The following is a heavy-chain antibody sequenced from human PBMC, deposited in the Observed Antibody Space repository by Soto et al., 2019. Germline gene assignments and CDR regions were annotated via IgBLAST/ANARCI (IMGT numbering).Heavy chain of an antibody. CDR3: ARKYSGYDLAYFDY. CDR2: ISSSSSYI. Sequence: EVQLVESGGGLVKPGGSLRLSCAASGFIFSSYSMNWVRQAPGKGLEWVSSISSSSSYIYYADSLKGRFTISRDNAKNSLYLQMNSLSAEDTAVYYCARKYSGYDLAYFDYWGQGTLVTVSS. J-gene: IGHJ4*02. CDR1: GFIFSSYS. D-gene: IGHD5-12*01. V-gene: IGHV3-21*01.